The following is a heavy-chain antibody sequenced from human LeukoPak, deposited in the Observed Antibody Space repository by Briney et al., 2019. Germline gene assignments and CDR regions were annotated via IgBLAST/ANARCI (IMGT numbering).Heavy chain of an antibody. V-gene: IGHV4-30-2*01. Sequence: SESLSLTCSVSGGSISSGGHYWSWIRQPPGKGLEWIGFIYHAGTSYYNPSLKSRVTISLDRSQNQFSLKLSSVTAADTAVYYCATVGSLQLTLDYWGQGTLVTVSS. CDR1: GGSISSGGHY. CDR2: IYHAGTS. CDR3: ATVGSLQLTLDY. D-gene: IGHD2-2*01. J-gene: IGHJ4*02.